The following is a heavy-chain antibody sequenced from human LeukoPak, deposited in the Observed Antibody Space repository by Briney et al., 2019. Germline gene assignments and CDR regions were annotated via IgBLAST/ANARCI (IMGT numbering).Heavy chain of an antibody. J-gene: IGHJ4*02. Sequence: KASQTLSLTCTVSGGSISSYYWSWIRQPPGKGLEWIGYIYYSGSTNYNPSLKSRVTISVDTSKNQFSLKLSSVTAADTAVYYCARLTYYYDSSGYPHYFDYWGQGTLVTVSS. CDR1: GGSISSYY. CDR3: ARLTYYYDSSGYPHYFDY. CDR2: IYYSGST. V-gene: IGHV4-59*01. D-gene: IGHD3-22*01.